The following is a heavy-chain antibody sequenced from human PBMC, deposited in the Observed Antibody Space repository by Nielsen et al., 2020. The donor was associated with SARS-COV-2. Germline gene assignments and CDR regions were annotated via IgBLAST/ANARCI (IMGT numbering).Heavy chain of an antibody. Sequence: SWVRQPPGKGLEWIGEINHYGSTNYNPSLKSRVTMSLDTSKNQFSLKLTSVTAADTAVYYCARSGSPYDAFHIWGQGTKVSVSS. J-gene: IGHJ3*02. D-gene: IGHD3-10*01. V-gene: IGHV4-34*01. CDR2: INHYGST. CDR3: ARSGSPYDAFHI.